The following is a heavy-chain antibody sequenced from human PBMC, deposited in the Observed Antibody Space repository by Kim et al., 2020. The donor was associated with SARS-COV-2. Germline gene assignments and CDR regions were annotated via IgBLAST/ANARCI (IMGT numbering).Heavy chain of an antibody. CDR1: GFTFSSYA. J-gene: IGHJ6*02. CDR3: ARDSVAAGEGMDV. V-gene: IGHV3-30-3*01. CDR2: ISYDGSNK. Sequence: GGSLRLSCAASGFTFSSYAMHWVRQAPGKGLEWVAVISYDGSNKYYADSVKGRFTISGDNSKNTLYLQMNSLRAEDTAVYYCARDSVAAGEGMDVWGQGTTVTVSS. D-gene: IGHD6-13*01.